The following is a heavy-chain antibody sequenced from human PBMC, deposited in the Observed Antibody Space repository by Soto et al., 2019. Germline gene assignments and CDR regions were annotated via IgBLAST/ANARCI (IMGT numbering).Heavy chain of an antibody. V-gene: IGHV3-74*01. D-gene: IGHD2-2*01. Sequence: EVQLVESGGGLVQPGGSLRLSCAASGFTFSTYWMHWVRQAPGKGLVWVSRTNTDGSSTTHADSVEGRFTISRDNAKNTLYLQMNSLRAEDTAVYYCARGTRVIPAESDFDYWGQGTLVTVSS. J-gene: IGHJ4*02. CDR2: TNTDGSST. CDR1: GFTFSTYW. CDR3: ARGTRVIPAESDFDY.